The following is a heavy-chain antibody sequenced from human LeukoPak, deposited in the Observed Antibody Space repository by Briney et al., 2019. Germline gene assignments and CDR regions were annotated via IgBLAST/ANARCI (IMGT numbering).Heavy chain of an antibody. CDR2: ISYDGSNK. CDR3: ARERRYYFDY. CDR1: GFTFSSYS. Sequence: SGGSLRLSCAASGFTFSSYSMNWVRQAPGKGLEWVAVISYDGSNKYYADSVKGRFTISRDNSKNTLYLQMNSLRAEDTAVYYCARERRYYFDYWGQGTLVTVSS. J-gene: IGHJ4*02. V-gene: IGHV3-30*03.